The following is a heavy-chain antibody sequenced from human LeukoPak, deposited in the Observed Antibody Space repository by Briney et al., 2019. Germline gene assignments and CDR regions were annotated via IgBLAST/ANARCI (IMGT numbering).Heavy chain of an antibody. CDR1: GGSISSSSYY. CDR3: ATDMTGMFDF. V-gene: IGHV4-39*07. D-gene: IGHD3-9*01. Sequence: PSETLSLTCTVSGGSISSSSYYWGWIRQPPGKGLEWIGSIYYSGNTNYNPSLKSRVTMSLDTSKNQFSLNLTSVTAADTAVYYCATDMTGMFDFWGQGTLATVSS. J-gene: IGHJ4*02. CDR2: IYYSGNT.